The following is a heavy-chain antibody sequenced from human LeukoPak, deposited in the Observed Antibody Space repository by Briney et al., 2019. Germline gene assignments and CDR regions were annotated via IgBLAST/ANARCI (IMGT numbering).Heavy chain of an antibody. CDR2: IYPRDGST. V-gene: IGHV1-46*01. Sequence: GASVKVSCKASGYTFTSNYIHWVRQAPGQGLEWMGMIYPRDGSTSYAQKFQGRVTVTRDTSTSTVHMELSGLRSEDTAVYYCARADYYDSSGYYDFDYWGQGTLVTVSS. D-gene: IGHD3-22*01. CDR1: GYTFTSNY. CDR3: ARADYYDSSGYYDFDY. J-gene: IGHJ4*02.